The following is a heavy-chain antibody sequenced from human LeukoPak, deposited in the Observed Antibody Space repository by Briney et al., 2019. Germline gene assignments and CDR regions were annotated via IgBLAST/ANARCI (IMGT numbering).Heavy chain of an antibody. J-gene: IGHJ5*02. CDR2: IYPADSDI. CDR3: ARQEYCSGGSCYTWFDP. CDR1: GYSFNTYW. D-gene: IGHD2-15*01. V-gene: IGHV5-51*01. Sequence: GESLKISCKTSGYSFNTYWIAWVRQMPGKGLEWMGIIYPADSDIRYSPSFQGQVTISADKSISTAYLQWSSLKASDTAMYYCARQEYCSGGSCYTWFDPWGQGTLVTVSS.